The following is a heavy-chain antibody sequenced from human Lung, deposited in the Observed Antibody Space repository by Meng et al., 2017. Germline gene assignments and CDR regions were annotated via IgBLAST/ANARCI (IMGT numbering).Heavy chain of an antibody. D-gene: IGHD3-22*01. CDR3: ARGLSDSTGYYPFQH. CDR2: IYSRGST. Sequence: QVQLQESGPGLVKPSQTLSLTCSVSGGSISSDGYYWTWIRQPAGKGLEWIGRIYSRGSTNYNPFLKSRVTISLDASKNQFSLELSSVTATDTAVYYCARGLSDSTGYYPFQHWGQGTLVTVSS. J-gene: IGHJ1*01. CDR1: GGSISSDGYY. V-gene: IGHV4-61*02.